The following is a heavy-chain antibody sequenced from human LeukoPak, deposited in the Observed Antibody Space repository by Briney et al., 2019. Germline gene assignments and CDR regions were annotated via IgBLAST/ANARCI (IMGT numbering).Heavy chain of an antibody. Sequence: GGSLRLSCAASGLIVNNNYMSWVRQAPGRGLEWVSLMYGAGNTYYADSVKGRFNVSRDNSQNTLYLQMNGLRAEDTAVYYCVRDQNCWGQGTLVTVSS. CDR1: GLIVNNNY. V-gene: IGHV3-66*01. CDR2: MYGAGNT. J-gene: IGHJ4*02. CDR3: VRDQNC.